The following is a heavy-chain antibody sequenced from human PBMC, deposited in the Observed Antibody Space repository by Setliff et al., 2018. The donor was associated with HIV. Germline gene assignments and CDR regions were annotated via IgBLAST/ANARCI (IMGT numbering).Heavy chain of an antibody. CDR2: VSYTGTT. V-gene: IGHV4-30-4*01. Sequence: TLSLTCTASYDTISTADYYWSWIRQPPGKGLEWIGFVSYTGTTRYSPSLKSRITISIDTSKNQFSLQLSSVTAADTAVYYCARGEVAATTWGDYWGQGTQVTVSS. CDR1: YDTISTADYY. D-gene: IGHD6-19*01. J-gene: IGHJ4*02. CDR3: ARGEVAATTWGDY.